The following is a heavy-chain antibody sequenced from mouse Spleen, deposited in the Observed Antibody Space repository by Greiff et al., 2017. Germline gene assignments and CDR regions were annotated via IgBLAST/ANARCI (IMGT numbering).Heavy chain of an antibody. V-gene: IGHV1-77*01. Sequence: QVQLQQSGAELARPGASVKLSCKASGYTFTDYYINWVKQRTGQGLEWIGEIYPGSGNTYYNEKFKGKATLTADKSSSTAYMQLSSLTSEDSAVYFCARYGGNYSYWYFDVWGAGTTVTVSS. J-gene: IGHJ1*01. CDR3: ARYGGNYSYWYFDV. CDR1: GYTFTDYY. D-gene: IGHD2-1*01. CDR2: IYPGSGNT.